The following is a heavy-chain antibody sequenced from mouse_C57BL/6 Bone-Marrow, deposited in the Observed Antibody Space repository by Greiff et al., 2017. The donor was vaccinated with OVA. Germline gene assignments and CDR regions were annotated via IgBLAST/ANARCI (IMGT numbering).Heavy chain of an antibody. J-gene: IGHJ1*03. V-gene: IGHV1-63*01. Sequence: VQRVESGAELVRPGTSVKMSCKASGYTFTNYWIGWAKQRPGHGLEWIGDIYPGGGYTNYNEKFKGKATLTADKSSSTAYMQFSSLTSEDSAIYYCARISYRYFDVWGTGTTVTVSS. CDR2: IYPGGGYT. CDR1: GYTFTNYW. CDR3: ARISYRYFDV.